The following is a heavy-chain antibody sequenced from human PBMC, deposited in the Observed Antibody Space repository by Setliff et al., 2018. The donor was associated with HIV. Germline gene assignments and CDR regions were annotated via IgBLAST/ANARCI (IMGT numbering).Heavy chain of an antibody. CDR1: GGSISSRSYY. Sequence: SETLSLTCTVSGGSISSRSYYWGWFRQPPGKGLEWIGSIYYNGNTYYNLALKSRVTISVDTSKNHFSLKLGSVTAADTAVYYCARDGGSSGWYFVLGYSDYWGPGTLVTVSS. D-gene: IGHD6-19*01. CDR2: IYYNGNT. CDR3: ARDGGSSGWYFVLGYSDY. V-gene: IGHV4-39*07. J-gene: IGHJ4*02.